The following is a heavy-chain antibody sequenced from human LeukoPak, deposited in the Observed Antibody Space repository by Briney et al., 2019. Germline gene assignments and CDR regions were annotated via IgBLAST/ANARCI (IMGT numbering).Heavy chain of an antibody. Sequence: PGGSLRLSCAASGFTFSDHYMDWVRQAPGKGLEWVGRTRNKANSYTTEYAASVKGRFTISRDDSKNSLYLQMNSLRAEDTAVYYCAREAYYDLGYAFDIWGQGTMVTVSS. CDR2: TRNKANSYTT. CDR3: AREAYYDLGYAFDI. D-gene: IGHD3-22*01. J-gene: IGHJ3*02. CDR1: GFTFSDHY. V-gene: IGHV3-72*01.